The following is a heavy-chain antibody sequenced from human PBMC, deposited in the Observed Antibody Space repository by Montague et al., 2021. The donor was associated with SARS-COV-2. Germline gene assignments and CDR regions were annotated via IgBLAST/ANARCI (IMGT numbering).Heavy chain of an antibody. Sequence: SETLSLTCTVSGGSISSSSYYWAWIRQPPGKGLEWIGSIYYRGSTYYNPSLKSRVTISVDTSKNQFSLKMTSVTAADTAVYYCARGRQHINMVVVVVTGGEYYFDFWGQGTLVAVSS. CDR1: GGSISSSSYY. CDR2: IYYRGST. CDR3: ARGRQHINMVVVVVTGGEYYFDF. V-gene: IGHV4-39*07. D-gene: IGHD3-22*01. J-gene: IGHJ4*02.